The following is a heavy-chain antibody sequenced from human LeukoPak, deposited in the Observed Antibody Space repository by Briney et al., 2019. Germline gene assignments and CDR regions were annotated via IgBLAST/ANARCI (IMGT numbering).Heavy chain of an antibody. CDR1: GFTFSSNG. CDR3: AKQHIVVVTAITYYYYGMDV. V-gene: IGHV3-30*18. CDR2: ISYDGSNK. Sequence: PGRSLRLSCAASGFTFSSNGMHWVRQAPGKGLEWVAVISYDGSNKYYADSVKGRFTISRDNSKNTLYLQMNSLRAEDTAVYYCAKQHIVVVTAITYYYYGMDVWGQGTTVTVSS. D-gene: IGHD2-21*02. J-gene: IGHJ6*02.